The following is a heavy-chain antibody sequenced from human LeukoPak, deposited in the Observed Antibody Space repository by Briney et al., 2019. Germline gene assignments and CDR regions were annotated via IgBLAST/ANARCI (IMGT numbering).Heavy chain of an antibody. CDR1: GFTFSSYG. V-gene: IGHV3-23*01. CDR3: AKGDYYGSGSYYNGYYYMDV. Sequence: PGGSLRLSCAASGFTFSSYGMSWVRQAPGKGLEWVSAISGSGGSTYYADSVKGRFTISRDNSKNTLYLQMNSLRAEDTAVYYCAKGDYYGSGSYYNGYYYMDVWGKGTTVTISS. CDR2: ISGSGGST. J-gene: IGHJ6*03. D-gene: IGHD3-10*01.